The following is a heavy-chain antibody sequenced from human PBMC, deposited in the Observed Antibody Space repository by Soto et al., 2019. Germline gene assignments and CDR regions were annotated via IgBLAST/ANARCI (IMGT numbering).Heavy chain of an antibody. D-gene: IGHD2-15*01. CDR2: IYYSGST. CDR1: GGSISSSSYY. Sequence: SETLSLTCTVSGGSISSSSYYWGWIRQPPGKGLEWIGSIYYSGSTYYNPSLKSRVTISVDTSKNQFSLKMTSVTAADTAVYYCAGLNGYCIRGSCHGTYAMDVWGQGTTVTVSS. J-gene: IGHJ6*02. V-gene: IGHV4-39*01. CDR3: AGLNGYCIRGSCHGTYAMDV.